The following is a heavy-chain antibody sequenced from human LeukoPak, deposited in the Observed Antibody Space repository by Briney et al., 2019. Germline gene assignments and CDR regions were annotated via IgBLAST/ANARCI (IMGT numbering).Heavy chain of an antibody. CDR2: ISHAGNSH. CDR1: GFTFSDYA. J-gene: IGHJ4*02. CDR3: VRGRHSDYTSAIDGFDY. D-gene: IGHD4-11*01. V-gene: IGHV3-30-3*01. Sequence: QAGGSLRLSCAASGFTFSDYAMHWVRQAPGKGLDWVADISHAGNSHFYADFVEGRFTLSRDNSNNTLYLQMNSLRVENTAVYYCVRGRHSDYTSAIDGFDYWGQGTLVTVST.